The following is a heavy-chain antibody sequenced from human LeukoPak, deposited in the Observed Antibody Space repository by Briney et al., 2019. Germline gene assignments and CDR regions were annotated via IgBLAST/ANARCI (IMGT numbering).Heavy chain of an antibody. J-gene: IGHJ4*02. V-gene: IGHV1-2*02. D-gene: IGHD6-19*01. Sequence: ASVKVSCKASGYTFTGYYMHWVRQAPGQGLEWTGWINPNSGGTNYAQKFQGRVTMTRDTSISTAYMELSRLRSDDTAVYYCARPRGSSGWLDYWGQGTPVTVSS. CDR1: GYTFTGYY. CDR2: INPNSGGT. CDR3: ARPRGSSGWLDY.